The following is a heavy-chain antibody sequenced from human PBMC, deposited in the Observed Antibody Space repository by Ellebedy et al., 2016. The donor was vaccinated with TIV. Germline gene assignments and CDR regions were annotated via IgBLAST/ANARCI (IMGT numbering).Heavy chain of an antibody. CDR3: AREPTLMIEGWYYFDY. V-gene: IGHV3-7*01. J-gene: IGHJ4*02. Sequence: GESLKISCAASGFTFSNHWMSWVRQAPGKGLEWVANIKHDGSEKYYVDSVKGRFTISRDNTKNSLYLQMNSLRDEDTAVYYCAREPTLMIEGWYYFDYWGQGTLVTVSS. D-gene: IGHD3-22*01. CDR2: IKHDGSEK. CDR1: GFTFSNHW.